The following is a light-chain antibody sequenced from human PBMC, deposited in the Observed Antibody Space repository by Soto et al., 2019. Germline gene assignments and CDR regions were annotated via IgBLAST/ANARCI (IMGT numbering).Light chain of an antibody. CDR1: QSVLYSSNSKNY. CDR2: WAS. J-gene: IGKJ4*01. CDR3: QQYYSTPLT. Sequence: DIVMTQPPDSLAVSLGERATINCKSSQSVLYSSNSKNYLAWYQQKPGQPPKLLIYWASTRESGVPDRFSGSGSGTDFTLTISSLQAEDVAVYYCQQYYSTPLTFGGGTKVDIK. V-gene: IGKV4-1*01.